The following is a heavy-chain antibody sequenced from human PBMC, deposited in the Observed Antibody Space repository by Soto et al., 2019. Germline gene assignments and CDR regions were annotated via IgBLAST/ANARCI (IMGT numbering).Heavy chain of an antibody. Sequence: QVQLVESGGGVVPPGRSLRLSCAASGFTLRTYGMHWVRQAPGKGLEWVSLISFDSTKTYYAESVRGRFTISRDTSKNTLYLEMNCLTPEDTAVYYWAKDFYTVGVSPAPRPHYFDSWGQGTLVTVSS. V-gene: IGHV3-30*18. D-gene: IGHD4-17*01. J-gene: IGHJ4*02. CDR1: GFTLRTYG. CDR3: AKDFYTVGVSPAPRPHYFDS. CDR2: ISFDSTKT.